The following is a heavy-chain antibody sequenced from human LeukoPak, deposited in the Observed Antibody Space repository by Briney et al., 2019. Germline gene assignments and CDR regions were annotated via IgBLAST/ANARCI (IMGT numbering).Heavy chain of an antibody. CDR3: ARSSHWEVN. CDR1: GGSFRGYY. V-gene: IGHV4-34*01. J-gene: IGHJ4*02. CDR2: INHSGST. D-gene: IGHD1-26*01. Sequence: SETLSLTCAVYGGSFRGYYWSWTRQPPGKGLEWIGEINHSGSTNYNPSLKSRVTISVDTSKNQFSLKLSSVTAADTAVYYCARSSHWEVNWGQGTLVTVSS.